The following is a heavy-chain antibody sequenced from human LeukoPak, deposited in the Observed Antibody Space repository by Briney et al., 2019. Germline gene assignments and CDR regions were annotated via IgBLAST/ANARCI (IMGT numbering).Heavy chain of an antibody. CDR2: INPNSGGT. V-gene: IGHV1-2*06. CDR1: GYTFTGYY. CDR3: ARGFHYGDYVGFDY. J-gene: IGHJ4*02. Sequence: ASVKVSCKASGYTFTGYYMHWVRQAPGQGLEWMGRINPNSGGTNYAQKFQGRVTMTRDTSISTAYMELSRLRSDDTAVYYCARGFHYGDYVGFDYWGQGTLVTVSS. D-gene: IGHD4-17*01.